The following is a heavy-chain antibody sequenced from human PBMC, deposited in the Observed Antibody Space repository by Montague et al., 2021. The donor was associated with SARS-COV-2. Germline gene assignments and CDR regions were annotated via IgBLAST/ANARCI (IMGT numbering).Heavy chain of an antibody. CDR3: ARGLDYYDFWSGYYPAYWYFDL. Sequence: SETLSLTCTVSGGSINNSYWSWIRQPAGKGPEWIGRIYTSGSTNYNPSLKSRVTMSVDTSKNQFSLKLSSVTAADTAVYYCARGLDYYDFWSGYYPAYWYFDLWGRGTLVTVSS. V-gene: IGHV4-4*07. D-gene: IGHD3-3*01. J-gene: IGHJ2*01. CDR1: GGSINNSY. CDR2: IYTSGST.